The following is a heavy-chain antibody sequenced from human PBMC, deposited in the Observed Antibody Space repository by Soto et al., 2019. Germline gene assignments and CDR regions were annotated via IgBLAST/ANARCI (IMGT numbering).Heavy chain of an antibody. CDR3: SRKDTTSAWFDP. Sequence: SETLSLTCTVSGDSISSSSYYWGWIRQPPGKGLEWIGTIYYSGSTYYNPSLKSRLTISVATSKNQFSLKLDSVTAAETAVYYCSRKDTTSAWFDPRAQRTPVPVS. CDR1: GDSISSSSYY. CDR2: IYYSGST. D-gene: IGHD1-26*01. V-gene: IGHV4-39*01. J-gene: IGHJ5*01.